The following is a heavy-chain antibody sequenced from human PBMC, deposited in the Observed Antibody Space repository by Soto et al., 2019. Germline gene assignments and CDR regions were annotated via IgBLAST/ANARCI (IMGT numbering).Heavy chain of an antibody. J-gene: IGHJ3*02. V-gene: IGHV1-24*01. Sequence: ASVKVSCKVSGYTLSELSMHWVRQAPGKGLEWMGGFDPEDGETIYAQKFQGRFTISRDDSKSIAYLQMNNLETEDTAVYYCTRLPPENRGLDAFDIWGQGTMVTVSS. D-gene: IGHD2-15*01. CDR3: TRLPPENRGLDAFDI. CDR1: GYTLSELS. CDR2: FDPEDGET.